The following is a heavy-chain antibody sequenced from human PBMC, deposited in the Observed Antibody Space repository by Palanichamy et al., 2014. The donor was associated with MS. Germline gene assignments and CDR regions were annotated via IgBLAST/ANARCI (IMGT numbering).Heavy chain of an antibody. CDR3: ARRGSYGYDY. CDR1: GYTFTGYY. J-gene: IGHJ4*02. V-gene: IGHV1-2*02. D-gene: IGHD5-18*01. CDR2: IDRYSDGT. Sequence: QVQLVQSGAEVKKSGASVKVSCKTSGYTFTGYYIHWVRQAPGQGLEWMGWIDRYSDGTNYAQKFEGRVTMTRDTSISTAYMELSTLRSGDTAVYYCARRGSYGYDYWGQGTLVTVSS.